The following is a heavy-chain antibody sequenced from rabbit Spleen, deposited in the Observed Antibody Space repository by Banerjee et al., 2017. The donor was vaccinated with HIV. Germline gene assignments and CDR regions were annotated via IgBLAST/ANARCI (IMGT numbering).Heavy chain of an antibody. V-gene: IGHV1S21*01. CDR3: TRDDGSGHYIDGYFTL. D-gene: IGHD1-1*01. Sequence: EQLVESGGGLVKPGASLTLTCKASGFSLFIYWMCWVRQAPGKGLDLIGCIYAGDGSIDYTNWVNGRFTISKTSSTVDLKMTSLTAADTATYFCTRDDGSGHYIDGYFTLWGQGTLVTVS. J-gene: IGHJ4*01. CDR2: IYAGDGSI. CDR1: GFSLFIYW.